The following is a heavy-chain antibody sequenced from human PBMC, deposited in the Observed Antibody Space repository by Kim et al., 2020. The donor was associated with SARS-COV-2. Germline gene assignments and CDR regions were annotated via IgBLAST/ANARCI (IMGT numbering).Heavy chain of an antibody. CDR2: NR. CDR3: ARDRINGFDY. J-gene: IGHJ4*02. V-gene: IGHV7-4-1*02. Sequence: NRTYAQGLTGRFVFSLDASVSTEYLQISSLKAEDTAVYYCARDRINGFDYWGQGTLVTVSS.